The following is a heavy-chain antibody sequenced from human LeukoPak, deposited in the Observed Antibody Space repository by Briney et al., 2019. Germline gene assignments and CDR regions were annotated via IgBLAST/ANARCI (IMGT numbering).Heavy chain of an antibody. J-gene: IGHJ4*02. Sequence: SETLSLTCTVSGGSFSGYYWSWIRQPPGKGLEWIGEINHSGSTNYNPSLKSRVTISVDTSKNQFSLKLSSVTAADTAVYYCARGFYHRRRAPDYWGQGTLVTVSS. CDR3: ARGFYHRRRAPDY. V-gene: IGHV4-34*01. CDR2: INHSGST. D-gene: IGHD3-16*02. CDR1: GGSFSGYY.